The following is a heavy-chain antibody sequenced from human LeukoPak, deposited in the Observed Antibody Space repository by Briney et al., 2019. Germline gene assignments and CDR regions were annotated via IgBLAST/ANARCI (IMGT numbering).Heavy chain of an antibody. Sequence: ASVKVSCTASGYTFTSYYMHWVRQAPGQGLEWMGIINPSGGSTSYAQKFQGRVTMTRDTSTSTVYMELSSLRSEDTAVYYCATDQDSSGYYPIFDYWGQGTLVTVSS. CDR1: GYTFTSYY. CDR3: ATDQDSSGYYPIFDY. J-gene: IGHJ4*02. D-gene: IGHD3-22*01. V-gene: IGHV1-46*01. CDR2: INPSGGST.